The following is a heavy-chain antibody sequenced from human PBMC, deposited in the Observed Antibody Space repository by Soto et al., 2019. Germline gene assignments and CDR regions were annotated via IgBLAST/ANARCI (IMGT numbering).Heavy chain of an antibody. CDR2: ISYDGSSK. CDR1: GFTFSSYA. CDR3: AREKYCSSTSCYNYGMDV. D-gene: IGHD2-2*02. V-gene: IGHV3-30-3*01. Sequence: GGSLRLSCAASGFTFSSYAMHWVRQAPGKGLEWVAVISYDGSSKYYADSVKGRFTISRDNSKNTLYLQMNSLRAEDTAVYYCAREKYCSSTSCYNYGMDVWGQGTTVTVSS. J-gene: IGHJ6*02.